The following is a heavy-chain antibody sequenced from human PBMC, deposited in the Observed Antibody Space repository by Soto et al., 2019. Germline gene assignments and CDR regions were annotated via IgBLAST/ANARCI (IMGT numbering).Heavy chain of an antibody. CDR1: GGSISSSGYY. V-gene: IGHV4-39*07. D-gene: IGHD5-12*01. CDR2: IYYSGST. J-gene: IGHJ4*02. CDR3: ARSRDGYNYYFDY. Sequence: SETLSLTCTVSGGSISSSGYYWGWIRQPPGKGLEWIGSIYYSGSTNYNPSLKSRVTISVDTSKNQFSLKLSSVTAADTAVYYCARSRDGYNYYFDYWGQGTLVTVSS.